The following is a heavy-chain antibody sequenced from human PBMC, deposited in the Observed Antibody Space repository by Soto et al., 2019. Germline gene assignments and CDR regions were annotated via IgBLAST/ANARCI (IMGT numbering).Heavy chain of an antibody. Sequence: ASVKVSCKASGYTFTSYGMHWVRQAPGQRLEWMGWINAGDGDTKNSQKFQGRVTITRDTSASTAYMELSSLRSEDTAVYYCASYYYDSSGYYDKVYWGQGTLVTVSS. CDR1: GYTFTSYG. J-gene: IGHJ4*02. D-gene: IGHD3-22*01. CDR3: ASYYYDSSGYYDKVY. CDR2: INAGDGDT. V-gene: IGHV1-3*01.